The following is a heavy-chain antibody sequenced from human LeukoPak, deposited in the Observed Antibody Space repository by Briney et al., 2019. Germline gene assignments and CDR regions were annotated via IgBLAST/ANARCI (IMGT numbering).Heavy chain of an antibody. CDR3: ARDSKREQQPGGYYYYMDV. CDR2: IIPIFGTA. V-gene: IGHV1-69*13. Sequence: SVKVSCKASGGTFSSYAISWVRQAPGQGLEWMGGIIPIFGTANYAQKFQGRVTITADESTSTAYMELSSLRSEDTAVYYCARDSKREQQPGGYYYYMDVWGKGTTVTVSS. D-gene: IGHD6-13*01. CDR1: GGTFSSYA. J-gene: IGHJ6*03.